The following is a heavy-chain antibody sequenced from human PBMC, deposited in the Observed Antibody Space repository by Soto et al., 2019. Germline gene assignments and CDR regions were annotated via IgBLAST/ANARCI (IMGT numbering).Heavy chain of an antibody. D-gene: IGHD4-17*01. Sequence: QVQLQQSGPGLVKPSQTLSLICTVSGASISNANYYWSWIRQPPGKGLEWIGNINYSGTTYLNPSLGSRDTVSVDTSNNQFSLRLSSATAADTDVYFGARVTRDFGYYEVYGVDAFDLWGQGTMVTVSP. CDR2: INYSGTT. CDR3: ARVTRDFGYYEVYGVDAFDL. CDR1: GASISNANYY. J-gene: IGHJ3*01. V-gene: IGHV4-30-4*08.